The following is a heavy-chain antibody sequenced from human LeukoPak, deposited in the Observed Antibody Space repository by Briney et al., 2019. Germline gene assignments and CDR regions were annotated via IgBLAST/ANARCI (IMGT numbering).Heavy chain of an antibody. J-gene: IGHJ4*02. V-gene: IGHV1-2*06. CDR2: INPNSGGT. D-gene: IGHD4-17*01. CDR1: GYTFTGYY. Sequence: ASVKVSCKASGYTFTGYYMHWVRQAPGQGLEWMGRINPNSGGTKYAQKFRGRVTMTRDTSISTAYMELSRLRSDDTAVYCCARAFRPTVTTGFDYWGQGTLVTVSS. CDR3: ARAFRPTVTTGFDY.